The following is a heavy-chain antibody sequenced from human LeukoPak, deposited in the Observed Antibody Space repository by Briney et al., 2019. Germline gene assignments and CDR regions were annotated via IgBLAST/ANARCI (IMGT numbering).Heavy chain of an antibody. CDR2: IRSKDYGGTA. CDR1: GFTFGDHS. J-gene: IGHJ4*02. D-gene: IGHD3-9*01. Sequence: GGSLRLSCTASGFTFGDHSVSWFRQAPGKGLEWVGFIRSKDYGGTAEYAASVKGRFTISRDDSKSVVYLQMDSLKTEDTAVYYCTREIRYFDWFQADYWGQGTLVTVSS. CDR3: TREIRYFDWFQADY. V-gene: IGHV3-49*03.